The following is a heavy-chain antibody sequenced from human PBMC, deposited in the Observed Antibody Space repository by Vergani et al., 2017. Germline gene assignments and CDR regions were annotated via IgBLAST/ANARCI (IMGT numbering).Heavy chain of an antibody. D-gene: IGHD1/OR15-1a*01. CDR1: GFILSDYY. Sequence: QVQLVASGGGLVRPGGSLRLSGAPSGFILSDYYRTWTQQTPGKGLEWLAHISDGGETKMYAESLKGRFTVSRDNTKNLLILQMKTLKVDDTATYYCGRKQSPASLMDKPIDIWGQGTLVTVSS. J-gene: IGHJ5*02. CDR3: GRKQSPASLMDKPIDI. V-gene: IGHV3-11*01. CDR2: ISDGGETK.